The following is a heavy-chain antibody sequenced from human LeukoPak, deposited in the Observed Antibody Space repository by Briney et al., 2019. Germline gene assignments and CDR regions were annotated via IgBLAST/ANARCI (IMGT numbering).Heavy chain of an antibody. CDR2: IRRGGSEK. D-gene: IGHD6-6*01. V-gene: IGHV3-7*04. CDR3: ARALIAADNY. J-gene: IGHJ4*02. Sequence: GGSLRLSCAASGFTISNYWMNWVRQAPGKGLEWLANIRRGGSEKYYVDSVKGRFTISRDNTKHSLYLQMNSLSVEDTAVYYGARALIAADNYWGQGTLVTVSS. CDR1: GFTISNYW.